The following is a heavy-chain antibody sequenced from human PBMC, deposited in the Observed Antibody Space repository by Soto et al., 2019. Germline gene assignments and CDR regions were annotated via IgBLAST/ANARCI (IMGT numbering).Heavy chain of an antibody. D-gene: IGHD6-13*01. CDR3: ARIPPARDSHSSSFSLGAFDI. J-gene: IGHJ3*02. V-gene: IGHV7-4-1*01. Sequence: QVQLVQTGSELKKPGASVKVSCKASGYTFTSYAMNWVRQAPGQGLEWMGWINTNTGNPTYAQGFTGRYVFSLDTSVSTAYLQFCSLKAEDTAVYYGARIPPARDSHSSSFSLGAFDIWGQGTMVTVSS. CDR2: INTNTGNP. CDR1: GYTFTSYA.